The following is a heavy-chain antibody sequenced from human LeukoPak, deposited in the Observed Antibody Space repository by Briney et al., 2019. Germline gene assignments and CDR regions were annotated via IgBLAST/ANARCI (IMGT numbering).Heavy chain of an antibody. Sequence: GESLKISCKGSGYTFTGYYMHWVRQAPGQGLEWMGWINPNSGGTNYAQKFQGRVTMTRDTSISTAYMELSRLRSDDTAVYYCAREAITIFGVKKFDYWGQGTLVTVSS. V-gene: IGHV1-2*02. CDR2: INPNSGGT. CDR1: GYTFTGYY. J-gene: IGHJ4*02. CDR3: AREAITIFGVKKFDY. D-gene: IGHD3-3*01.